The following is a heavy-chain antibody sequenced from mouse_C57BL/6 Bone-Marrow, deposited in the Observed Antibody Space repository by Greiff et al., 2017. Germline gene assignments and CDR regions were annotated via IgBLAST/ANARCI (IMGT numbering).Heavy chain of an antibody. V-gene: IGHV1-19*01. CDR3: ERWGTTVGDAMDY. J-gene: IGHJ4*01. Sequence: EVQLQQSGPVLVKPGASVKMSCKASGYTFTDYYMNWVKQSHGKSLEWIGVLNPYNGGTSYNQKFKGKATVTVDKSSSTAYMELNSLTSEDSAFYFCERWGTTVGDAMDYWGQGTLVTVSA. D-gene: IGHD1-1*01. CDR1: GYTFTDYY. CDR2: LNPYNGGT.